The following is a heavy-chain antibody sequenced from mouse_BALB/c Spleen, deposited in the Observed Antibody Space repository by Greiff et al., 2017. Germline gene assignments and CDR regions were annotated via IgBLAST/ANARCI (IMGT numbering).Heavy chain of an antibody. CDR3: ARDREVVHRYGRAWFAY. J-gene: IGHJ3*01. V-gene: IGHV5-4*02. CDR1: GFTFSDYY. Sequence: EVKLVESGGGLVKPGGSLKLSCAASGFTFSDYYMYWVRQTPEKRLEWVATISDGGSYTYYPDSVKGRFTISRDNAKNNLYLQMSSLKSEDTAMYYCARDREVVHRYGRAWFAYWGQGTLVTVSA. D-gene: IGHD2-14*01. CDR2: ISDGGSYT.